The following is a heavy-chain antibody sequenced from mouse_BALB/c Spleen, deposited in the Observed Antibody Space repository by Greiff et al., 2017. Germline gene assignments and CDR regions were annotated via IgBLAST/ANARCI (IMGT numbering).Heavy chain of an antibody. J-gene: IGHJ3*01. CDR3: ARDGTARATTPFAY. Sequence: EVMLVESGGGLVKPGGSLKLSCAASGFTFSDYYMYWVRQTPEKRLEWVATISDGGSYTYYPDSVKGRFTISRDNAKNNLYLQMSSLKSEDTAMYYCARDGTARATTPFAYWGQGTLVTGSA. D-gene: IGHD3-1*01. CDR1: GFTFSDYY. CDR2: ISDGGSYT. V-gene: IGHV5-4*02.